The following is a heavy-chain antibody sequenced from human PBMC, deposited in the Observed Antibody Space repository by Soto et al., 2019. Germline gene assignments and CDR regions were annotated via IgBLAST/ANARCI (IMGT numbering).Heavy chain of an antibody. V-gene: IGHV1-3*01. D-gene: IGHD1-26*01. CDR2: INAGHGYT. CDR3: ARGGSLYWYFEL. J-gene: IGHJ2*01. Sequence: QVQLVQSGAEVKKPGASVKVSCKASGYTFTSYAMHWVRQAPGQRLEWMGWINAGHGYTKYSQKFQGRVTITRDTSASTAYMELSSLRSEDTAVYYCARGGSLYWYFELWGRGTLVTVSS. CDR1: GYTFTSYA.